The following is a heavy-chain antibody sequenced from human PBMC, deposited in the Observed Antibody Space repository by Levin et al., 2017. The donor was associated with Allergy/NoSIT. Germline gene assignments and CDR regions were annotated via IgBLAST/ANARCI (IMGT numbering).Heavy chain of an antibody. V-gene: IGHV1-69*01. CDR1: GGTFSNYA. CDR3: AREDFWSADVERDG. J-gene: IGHJ6*02. Sequence: KISCKASGGTFSNYAISWVRQAPGQGLEWMGGIIPIFGTTRYARKFQGRVTIIADESTNTAYMEMSSLTPEDTAVYYCAREDFWSADVERDGWGQGTTVTVSS. D-gene: IGHD3-3*01. CDR2: IIPIFGTT.